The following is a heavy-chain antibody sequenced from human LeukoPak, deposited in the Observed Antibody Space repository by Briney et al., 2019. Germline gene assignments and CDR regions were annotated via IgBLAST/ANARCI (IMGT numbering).Heavy chain of an antibody. V-gene: IGHV4-34*01. Sequence: PSETLSLTCAVYGGSFSGYYWSWIRQPPGKGLEWIGEINHSGSTNYNPSLKSRVTISVDTSKNQFSLKLSSVTAADTAVYYCARKSILKRPHYYMDVWGKGTTVTVSS. CDR1: GGSFSGYY. J-gene: IGHJ6*03. CDR2: INHSGST. CDR3: ARKSILKRPHYYMDV.